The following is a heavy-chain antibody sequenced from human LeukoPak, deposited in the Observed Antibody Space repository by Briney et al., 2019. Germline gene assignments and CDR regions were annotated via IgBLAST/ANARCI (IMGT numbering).Heavy chain of an antibody. Sequence: GGSLRLSCAASGFTVSSNYMSWVRQAPGKGLEWVSVIYSGGSTYYADSVKGRFTISRDNSKNTLYLQMNSLRVEDTAVYYCARDYSGSLDYWGQGTLATVSS. J-gene: IGHJ4*02. CDR3: ARDYSGSLDY. V-gene: IGHV3-53*01. CDR1: GFTVSSNY. CDR2: IYSGGST. D-gene: IGHD1-26*01.